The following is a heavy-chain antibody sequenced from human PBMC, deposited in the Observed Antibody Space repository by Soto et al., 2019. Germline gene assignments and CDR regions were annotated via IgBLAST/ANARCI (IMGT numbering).Heavy chain of an antibody. CDR3: ARCGLDYGMDV. J-gene: IGHJ6*02. CDR2: FYPTGKT. D-gene: IGHD3-16*01. Sequence: PSETLSLTCTVSGGSISSYYWCWTRQPAGKGLEWIGRFYPTGKTNYNPSLQSRLTMSADTSRNQFSLNLTSVTAADTAVYYCARCGLDYGMDVWGQGTKVTVYS. V-gene: IGHV4-4*07. CDR1: GGSISSYY.